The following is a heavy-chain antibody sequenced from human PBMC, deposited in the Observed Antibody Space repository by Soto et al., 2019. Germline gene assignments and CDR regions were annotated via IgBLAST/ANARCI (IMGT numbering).Heavy chain of an antibody. CDR1: GFTFSSYG. J-gene: IGHJ3*02. V-gene: IGHV3-33*01. CDR3: AREYYYESSGYSPETDAFDI. CDR2: IWYDGSNK. Sequence: QVQLVESGGGVVQPGRSLRLSCAASGFTFSSYGMHWVRQAPGKGLEWVAVIWYDGSNKYYADSVKGRFTISRDNSKNTLYLQMNSLRAEDTAVYYCAREYYYESSGYSPETDAFDIRGQGTMVTVSS. D-gene: IGHD3-22*01.